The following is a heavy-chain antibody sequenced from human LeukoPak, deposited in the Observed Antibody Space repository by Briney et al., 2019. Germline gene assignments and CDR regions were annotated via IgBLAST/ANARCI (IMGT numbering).Heavy chain of an antibody. Sequence: ASVKVSCKASGYTFTSYYMHWVRQAPGQGLEWMGIINPSGGSTSYAQKFQGRVTMTRDTSTSTVYMELSSLRSEDTAVYYCARDPGRFGYSYGHRAFDIWGQGTMVTASS. CDR3: ARDPGRFGYSYGHRAFDI. CDR2: INPSGGST. D-gene: IGHD5-18*01. J-gene: IGHJ3*02. CDR1: GYTFTSYY. V-gene: IGHV1-46*01.